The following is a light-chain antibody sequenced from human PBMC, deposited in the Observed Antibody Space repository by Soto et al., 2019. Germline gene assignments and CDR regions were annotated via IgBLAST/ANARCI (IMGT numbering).Light chain of an antibody. Sequence: DIQMSPSPSSLSASVGDSVTITCRASQTIKNYLNWYQQKPGRAPNLLIYSASTLHSGVPSRFSGTKSATDFTLTITSLQPEDFATYYCQQFYSAPITFGQGTRLEI. CDR3: QQFYSAPIT. CDR1: QTIKNY. CDR2: SAS. V-gene: IGKV1-39*01. J-gene: IGKJ5*01.